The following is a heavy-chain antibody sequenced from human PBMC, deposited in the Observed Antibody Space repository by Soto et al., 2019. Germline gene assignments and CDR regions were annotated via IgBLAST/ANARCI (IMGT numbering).Heavy chain of an antibody. V-gene: IGHV3-33*01. CDR3: ATSSPADPHRFAS. J-gene: IGHJ4*02. Sequence: GRARRLSWAASAGIFSTDAMHWVRQPPGEGLEWVAAIWYDGGEKYYTDSVKGRFTISRDNSRNILYLQMNSLRVEDTAVYYCATSSPADPHRFASSGQRTLVTVSS. CDR2: IWYDGGEK. CDR1: AGIFSTDA.